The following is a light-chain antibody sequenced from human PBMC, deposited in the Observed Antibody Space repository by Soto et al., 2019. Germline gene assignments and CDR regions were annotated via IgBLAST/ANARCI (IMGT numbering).Light chain of an antibody. CDR2: SAA. J-gene: IGKJ1*01. V-gene: IGKV3-15*01. CDR3: QQYRKRWT. Sequence: EIVMTQSPATLSVSPGERVTLSCRASQSVGSNLAWYQKKPGQAPRLLIYSAATRATGSPARFSGSGSGTEFTLTISSLQSEDFGVYCCQQYRKRWTFGQGGKVDMK. CDR1: QSVGSN.